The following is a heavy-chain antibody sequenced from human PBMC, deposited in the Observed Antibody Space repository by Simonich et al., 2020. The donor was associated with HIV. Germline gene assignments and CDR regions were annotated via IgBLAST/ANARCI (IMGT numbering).Heavy chain of an antibody. D-gene: IGHD3-16*01. CDR2: INPNTGGT. CDR3: ARAELFEGWFDP. Sequence: QVQLVQSGAEVKKPGASVKVSCKASGYTFTDYYMHWVRQAPGQGLEWLGWINPNTGGTNHAQKFQGRVTMTRDTSINTAYMELSRLRSDDTAVYYCARAELFEGWFDPWGQGTLVTVSS. CDR1: GYTFTDYY. V-gene: IGHV1-2*02. J-gene: IGHJ5*02.